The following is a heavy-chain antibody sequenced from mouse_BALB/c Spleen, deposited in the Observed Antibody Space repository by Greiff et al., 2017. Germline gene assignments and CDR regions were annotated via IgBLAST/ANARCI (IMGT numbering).Heavy chain of an antibody. Sequence: QVHVKQSGAELAKPGASVKMSCKASGYTFTSYWMHWVKQRPGQGLEWIGYINPSTGYTEYNQKFKDKATLTADKSSSTAYMQLSSLTSEDSAVYYCAGYGYDGFAYWGQGTLVTVSA. CDR1: GYTFTSYW. CDR2: INPSTGYT. D-gene: IGHD2-2*01. CDR3: AGYGYDGFAY. V-gene: IGHV1-7*01. J-gene: IGHJ3*01.